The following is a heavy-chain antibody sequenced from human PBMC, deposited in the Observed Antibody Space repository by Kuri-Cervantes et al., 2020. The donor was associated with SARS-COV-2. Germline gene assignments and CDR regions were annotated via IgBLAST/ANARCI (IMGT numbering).Heavy chain of an antibody. CDR1: GFTFSSYG. V-gene: IGHV3-20*04. CDR3: AIEIGYGSSTSCYKYFQH. Sequence: GGSLRLSCAASGFTFSSYGMHWVRQAPGKGLEWVSGINWNGGSTYYADSVKGRFTISRDNAKNSLYLQMNSLRAEDTALYYCAIEIGYGSSTSCYKYFQHWGQGTMVTVSS. J-gene: IGHJ1*01. D-gene: IGHD2-2*02. CDR2: INWNGGST.